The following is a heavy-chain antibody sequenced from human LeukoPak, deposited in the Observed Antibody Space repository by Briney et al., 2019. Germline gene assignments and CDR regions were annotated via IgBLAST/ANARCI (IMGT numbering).Heavy chain of an antibody. CDR2: ISSSGSTI. Sequence: GGSLRLSCAASGFTFSDYYMSWIRQAPGKGLEWVSYISSSGSTIYYADSVKGRFTISRDNAKNSLYLQMNSLRAEDTAVYYCAKIPSQGFGIFDYWGQGTLVTVSS. V-gene: IGHV3-11*04. CDR1: GFTFSDYY. CDR3: AKIPSQGFGIFDY. D-gene: IGHD3-10*01. J-gene: IGHJ4*02.